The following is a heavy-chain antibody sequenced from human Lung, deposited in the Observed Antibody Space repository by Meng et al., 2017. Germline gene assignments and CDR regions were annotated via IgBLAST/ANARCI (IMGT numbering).Heavy chain of an antibody. D-gene: IGHD4-11*01. J-gene: IGHJ4*02. CDR3: ARGPTTMAHDFDY. CDR2: INHSGST. CDR1: GGAFSDYY. V-gene: IGHV4-34*01. Sequence: GPLRQGGAGVLQPVDTLSLTCVVSGGAFSDYYWGWIRQPPGKGLEWIGEINHSGSTNYNPSLESRATISVDTSQNNLSLKLSSVTAADSAVYYCARGPTTMAHDFDYWGQGTLVTVSS.